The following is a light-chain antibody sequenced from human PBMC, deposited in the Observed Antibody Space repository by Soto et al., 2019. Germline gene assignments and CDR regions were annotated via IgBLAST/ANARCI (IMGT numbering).Light chain of an antibody. CDR1: SSNIGSNT. CDR2: SNN. Sequence: QSVLTQPPSASGTPGQRVTISCSGSSSNIGSNTVNWYQQLPGPAPKLLIYSNNQQPSGVPDRFSGSKSGTSASLAISGLQSEDEADYYCAAWDDSRNVVVVGGGTKLTVL. V-gene: IGLV1-44*01. J-gene: IGLJ2*01. CDR3: AAWDDSRNVVV.